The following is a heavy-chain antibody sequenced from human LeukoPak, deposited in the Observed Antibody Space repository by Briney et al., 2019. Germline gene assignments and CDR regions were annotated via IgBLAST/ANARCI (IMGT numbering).Heavy chain of an antibody. CDR1: GFTFSSYS. D-gene: IGHD3-9*01. CDR2: ISSSSTI. CDR3: ARDWYYDILTGYYAFDY. V-gene: IGHV3-48*04. J-gene: IGHJ4*02. Sequence: GGSLRLSCAAPGFTFSSYSMNWVRQAPGKGLEWVSYISSSSTIYYADSVKGRFTISRDNAKNSLYLQMNSLRAEDTAVYYCARDWYYDILTGYYAFDYWGQGTLVTVSS.